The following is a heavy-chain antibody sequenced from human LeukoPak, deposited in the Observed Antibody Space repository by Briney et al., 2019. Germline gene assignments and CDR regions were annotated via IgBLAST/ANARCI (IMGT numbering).Heavy chain of an antibody. J-gene: IGHJ4*02. D-gene: IGHD6-13*01. CDR3: ARSAAGTLDY. CDR2: TYYKSKWNN. Sequence: SQTLSLTCAISGDSVSSKSATWNWIRQSPSRGLEWLGRTYYKSKWNNEYAISVKSRISINPDTPKNQFSLHLSSVTPEDTAVYFCARSAAGTLDYWGQGTLVTVSS. V-gene: IGHV6-1*01. CDR1: GDSVSSKSAT.